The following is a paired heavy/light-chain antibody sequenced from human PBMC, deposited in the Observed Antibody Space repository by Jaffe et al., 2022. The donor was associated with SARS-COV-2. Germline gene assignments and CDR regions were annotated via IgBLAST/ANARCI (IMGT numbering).Heavy chain of an antibody. CDR1: GFTFSDYY. D-gene: IGHD2-15*01. J-gene: IGHJ4*02. Sequence: QVQLVESGGGLVKPGGSLRLSCAASGFTFSDYYMSWIRQAPGKGLEWVSYISSSGSTIYYADSVKGRFTISRDNAKNSLYLQMNSLRAEDTAVYYCASRSPGGDYWGQGTLVTVSS. V-gene: IGHV3-11*01. CDR2: ISSSGSTI. CDR3: ASRSPGGDY.
Light chain of an antibody. CDR1: ALPKQY. Sequence: SYELTQPPSVSVSPGQTARITCSGDALPKQYAYWYQQKPGQAPVLVIYKDSERPSGIPERFSGSSSGTTVTLTISGVQAEDEADYYCQSADSSGTYEVFGGGTKLTVL. CDR3: QSADSSGTYEV. CDR2: KDS. V-gene: IGLV3-25*03. J-gene: IGLJ3*02.